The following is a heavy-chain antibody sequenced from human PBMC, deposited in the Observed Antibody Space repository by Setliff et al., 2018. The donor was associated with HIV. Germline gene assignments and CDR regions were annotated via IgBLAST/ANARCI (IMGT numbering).Heavy chain of an antibody. Sequence: NPSETLSLTCAVYDGSLSSYYWSWIRQSTGKGLEWIGEINRFGITNYNPSLKSRLTLSVDTSKNQFSLNVNSVTAADTAVYYCARGGYCNSDNCDPGRNFDYWSQGMLVTVSS. CDR3: ARGGYCNSDNCDPGRNFDY. CDR1: DGSLSSYY. J-gene: IGHJ4*02. V-gene: IGHV4-34*01. D-gene: IGHD2-15*01. CDR2: INRFGIT.